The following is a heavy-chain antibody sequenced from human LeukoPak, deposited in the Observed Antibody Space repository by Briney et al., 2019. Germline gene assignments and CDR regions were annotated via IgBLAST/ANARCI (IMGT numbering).Heavy chain of an antibody. J-gene: IGHJ4*02. Sequence: PGGSLRLSCAASGFTFSDAWMNWVRQAPGKGLEWVAGIQSNGRNKYYVDSVKGRFAISRDNSKSTLYLQVNSLRVEDTALYYCARESEGGTGTSCPDYWGQGTLVTVSS. CDR1: GFTFSDAW. D-gene: IGHD2-2*01. CDR3: ARESEGGTGTSCPDY. CDR2: IQSNGRNK. V-gene: IGHV3-30*03.